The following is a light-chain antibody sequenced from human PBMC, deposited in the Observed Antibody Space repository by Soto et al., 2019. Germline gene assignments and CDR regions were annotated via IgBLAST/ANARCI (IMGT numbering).Light chain of an antibody. CDR1: QSAGSN. CDR2: GAS. J-gene: IGKJ4*02. Sequence: ELVLTQSPATLSVSPGARATLSCRASQSAGSNFAWYQQTPGQAPRLLIYGASTTATGLPARFSGGGSGTECTISISSLQSEDFAVYYWQQDIYWLWTFGAGTKVEIK. CDR3: QQDIYWLWT. V-gene: IGKV3-15*01.